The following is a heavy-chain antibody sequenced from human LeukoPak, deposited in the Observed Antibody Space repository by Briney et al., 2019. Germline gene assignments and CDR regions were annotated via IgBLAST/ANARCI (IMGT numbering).Heavy chain of an antibody. Sequence: SETLSLTCAVYGGSFNGYYWSWIRQPPGKGLEWIGEINDSGSTNYNPSLKSRVAILLDTSKTQFSLKLNSVTAADTAVYYCARAPYLSGASWGQGTMVTVSS. CDR1: GGSFNGYY. CDR3: ARAPYLSGAS. V-gene: IGHV4-34*01. CDR2: INDSGST. D-gene: IGHD2-15*01. J-gene: IGHJ3*01.